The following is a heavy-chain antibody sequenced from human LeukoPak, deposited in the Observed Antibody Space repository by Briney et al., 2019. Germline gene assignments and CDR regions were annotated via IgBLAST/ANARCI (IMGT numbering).Heavy chain of an antibody. D-gene: IGHD3-3*01. Sequence: PGGSLRLSCAASGFTFSSYAMSWVRQAPGKGLEWVSAISGSGGSTYCADSVKGRFTISRDNSKNTLYLQMNSLRAEDTAVYYCAKSHTGVFGAVIDAFDIWGQGTMVTVSS. J-gene: IGHJ3*02. CDR1: GFTFSSYA. CDR2: ISGSGGST. CDR3: AKSHTGVFGAVIDAFDI. V-gene: IGHV3-23*01.